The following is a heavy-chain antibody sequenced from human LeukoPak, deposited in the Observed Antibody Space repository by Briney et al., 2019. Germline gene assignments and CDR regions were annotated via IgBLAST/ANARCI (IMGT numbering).Heavy chain of an antibody. CDR2: INDSGGST. CDR1: GFTFSKYA. V-gene: IGHV3-23*01. CDR3: AKDLSPYCGGDCYLLFDY. D-gene: IGHD2-21*01. Sequence: GGSLRLSCAASGFTFSKYAVTWVRQAPGKGLEWVSTINDSGGSTLYADSVKGRFTISRDNSKNTLYLQMNSLRAEDTAVYYCAKDLSPYCGGDCYLLFDYWGQGTLVTVS. J-gene: IGHJ4*02.